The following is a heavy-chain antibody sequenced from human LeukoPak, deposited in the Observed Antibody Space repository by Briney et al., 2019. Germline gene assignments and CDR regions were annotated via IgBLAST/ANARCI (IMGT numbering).Heavy chain of an antibody. J-gene: IGHJ6*03. V-gene: IGHV4-59*01. D-gene: IGHD2-15*01. CDR2: IYYSGST. Sequence: PSETLSLTCTVPGASISSYYWSWFRKPPGKGLEWIGYIYYSGSTNYNPSLKSRVIISVDTSKNQFSLKLSSVTAADTAVYYCARASSRYCSGGSCYSDYYYYMDVWGKGTTVSVSS. CDR3: ARASSRYCSGGSCYSDYYYYMDV. CDR1: GASISSYY.